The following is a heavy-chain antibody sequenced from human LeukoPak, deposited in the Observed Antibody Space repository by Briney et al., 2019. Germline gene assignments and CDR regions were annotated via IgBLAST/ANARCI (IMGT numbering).Heavy chain of an antibody. CDR1: GGTFSSYA. CDR2: IIPILNIA. V-gene: IGHV1-69*04. D-gene: IGHD6-19*01. CDR3: ARLTVAGTVIDA. J-gene: IGHJ5*02. Sequence: SVKVSCKASGGTFSSYAISWVRQAPGQGLEWMGRIIPILNIANYAQKIQGRVTTTADKSTSTAYMELSSLRSEDTAVYYCARLTVAGTVIDAWGQGTLVTVSS.